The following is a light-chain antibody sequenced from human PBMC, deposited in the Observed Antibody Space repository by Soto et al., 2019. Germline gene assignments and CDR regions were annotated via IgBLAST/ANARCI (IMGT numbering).Light chain of an antibody. CDR3: SSYTSSSTLAG. CDR1: SSDVGGYNY. J-gene: IGLJ7*01. CDR2: DVS. Sequence: QSVLTQPASVSGSPGQSITISCTGTSSDVGGYNYVSWYQQHPGKAPKLMIYDVSNRPSGVSNRFSGSKSGNTASLTISGLQAEDEADYYCSSYTSSSTLAGFGGGTQLTVL. V-gene: IGLV2-14*01.